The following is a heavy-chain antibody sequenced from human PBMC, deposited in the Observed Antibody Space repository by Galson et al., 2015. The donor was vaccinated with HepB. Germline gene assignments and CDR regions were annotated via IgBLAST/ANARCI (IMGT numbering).Heavy chain of an antibody. Sequence: PALVKPTQTLTLTCTVSGFSLSNARMGVSWIRQPPGKALEWLAHIFSNDEKSYSTSLKSRLTISKDTSKSQVVLTMTNMDPVDTATYYCARTQLSLDDAFDIWGQGTMVTVSS. CDR2: IFSNDEK. D-gene: IGHD1-1*01. CDR3: ARTQLSLDDAFDI. V-gene: IGHV2-26*01. CDR1: GFSLSNARMG. J-gene: IGHJ3*02.